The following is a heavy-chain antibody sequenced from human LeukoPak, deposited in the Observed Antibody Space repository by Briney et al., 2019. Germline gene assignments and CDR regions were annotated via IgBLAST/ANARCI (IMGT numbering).Heavy chain of an antibody. Sequence: AGRSLRLSCAASEFSFRSYGMNLVRQAPGKRLEWVALISYDGTNDYYVDSVRGRFTVSRDNSKNTLSLQMSSLRGEDTALYYCATDGYCSGGNRYAGHFHYWGQGTLVTVSS. CDR1: EFSFRSYG. D-gene: IGHD2-15*01. J-gene: IGHJ4*02. CDR2: ISYDGTND. CDR3: ATDGYCSGGNRYAGHFHY. V-gene: IGHV3-30*03.